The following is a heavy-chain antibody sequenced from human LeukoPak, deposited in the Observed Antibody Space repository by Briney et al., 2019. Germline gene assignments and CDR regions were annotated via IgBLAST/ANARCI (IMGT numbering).Heavy chain of an antibody. CDR2: INHSGST. Sequence: PSETLSLTCGVYGGSFSDYYWSWIRQSPGKGLEWIGEINHSGSTNYNPSLKSRVTISVDTSKNQFSLKLSSVTAADTAVYYCAREMATIPYFDYWGQGTLVTVSS. D-gene: IGHD5-24*01. V-gene: IGHV4-34*01. CDR1: GGSFSDYY. CDR3: AREMATIPYFDY. J-gene: IGHJ4*02.